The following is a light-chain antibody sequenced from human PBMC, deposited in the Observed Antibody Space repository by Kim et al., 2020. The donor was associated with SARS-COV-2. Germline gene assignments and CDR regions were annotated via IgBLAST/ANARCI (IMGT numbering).Light chain of an antibody. CDR1: SSDVGGYNY. V-gene: IGLV2-14*03. CDR3: SSYTSSHTVV. Sequence: QSITISCPGTSSDVGGYNYVSWYQQHPGKAPKLMIYDVSNRPSGVSNRFSGSKSVNTASLTISGLQAEDEADYYCSSYTSSHTVVFGGGTQLTVL. J-gene: IGLJ2*01. CDR2: DVS.